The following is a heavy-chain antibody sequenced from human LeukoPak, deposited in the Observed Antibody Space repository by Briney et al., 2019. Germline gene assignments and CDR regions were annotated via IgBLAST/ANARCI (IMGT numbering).Heavy chain of an antibody. CDR2: IKQDGSDK. Sequence: GGSLRLSCAASGFTFSNYWMSWARQAPGKGLEWVASIKQDGSDKYYVDSVKGRFTISRDNAKNSLYLQMNSLRAEDTAVYYCARRSPNYYFDYWGQGTPVTVSS. V-gene: IGHV3-7*02. CDR3: ARRSPNYYFDY. CDR1: GFTFSNYW. J-gene: IGHJ4*02.